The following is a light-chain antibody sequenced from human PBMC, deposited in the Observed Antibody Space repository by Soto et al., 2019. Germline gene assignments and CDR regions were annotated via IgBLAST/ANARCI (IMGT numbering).Light chain of an antibody. J-gene: IGKJ1*01. CDR2: AAS. Sequence: DIPLTQSPSFLSASVGDRVTITCRASQGISGYLAWYQQTPGKAPKLLIYAASTLQSGVPSRFSGSGSGTEFTLTISSLQPEDFASYYCQQVNSYPWTFGQGTKVEIK. CDR1: QGISGY. CDR3: QQVNSYPWT. V-gene: IGKV1-9*01.